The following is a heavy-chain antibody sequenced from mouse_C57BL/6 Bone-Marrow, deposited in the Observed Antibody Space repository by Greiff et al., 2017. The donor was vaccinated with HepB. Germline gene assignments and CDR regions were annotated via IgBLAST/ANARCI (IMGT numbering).Heavy chain of an antibody. V-gene: IGHV2-5*01. CDR1: GFSLTSYG. Sequence: QVQLKQSGPGLVQPSQSLSITCTVSGFSLTSYGIHWVRQTPGKGLEWLGVIWRGGSTDYNAAFMSRLSIPKDNSKSHVFFKLNSLQADDAAIYYCARVHYGYGGFAYWGQGTLVTVSA. J-gene: IGHJ3*01. CDR2: IWRGGST. D-gene: IGHD2-2*01. CDR3: ARVHYGYGGFAY.